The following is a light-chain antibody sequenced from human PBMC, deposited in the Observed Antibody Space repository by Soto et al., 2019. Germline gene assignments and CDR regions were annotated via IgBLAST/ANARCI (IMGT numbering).Light chain of an antibody. CDR1: QSSSSY. V-gene: IGKV1-39*01. CDR3: QQLYSTPYT. Sequence: DLQVTQSPSSLSASVGDRLTITCRASQSSSSYLNWYLQKPGKAPKLLIYAASSLQSGVPSRFSGSGSGTDFTLTISSLQPEDFATYYCQQLYSTPYTFCQWTKLEIK. CDR2: AAS. J-gene: IGKJ2*01.